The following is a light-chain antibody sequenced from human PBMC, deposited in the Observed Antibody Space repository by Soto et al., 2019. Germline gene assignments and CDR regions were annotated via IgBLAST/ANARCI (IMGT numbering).Light chain of an antibody. CDR2: KAS. CDR3: QQWGT. V-gene: IGKV1-5*03. Sequence: DIQMTQSPSTLSASVGDRVTITCRASQSISSWLAWYQQKPGKAPKLLIYKASSLESGVPSRFSGSGSGTEFTLTISCLQPDDFATYYCQQWGTFGQGTKVEIK. CDR1: QSISSW. J-gene: IGKJ1*01.